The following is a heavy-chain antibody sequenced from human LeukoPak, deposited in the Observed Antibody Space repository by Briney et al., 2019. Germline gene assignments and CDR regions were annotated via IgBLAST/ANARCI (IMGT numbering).Heavy chain of an antibody. D-gene: IGHD6-19*01. J-gene: IGHJ2*01. V-gene: IGHV1-2*02. CDR3: ARDSCGGGGCHYWYFDL. CDR2: IDPDTGGR. CDR1: GYTFSGYS. Sequence: GASVKVSCKTSGYTFSGYSIHWVRQAPGQGLEWMGWIDPDTGGRNYAQKFQGRVAMSPVTPISTAYMQLSGLRSDDTAVYYCARDSCGGGGCHYWYFDLWGRGTLVTVSS.